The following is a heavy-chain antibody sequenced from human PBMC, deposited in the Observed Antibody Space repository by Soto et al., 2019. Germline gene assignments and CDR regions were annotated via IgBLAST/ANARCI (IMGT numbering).Heavy chain of an antibody. Sequence: SGPTLVNPTQTVTLTCTFSGFSLSTSGMRVSWIRQPPGKALEWLARIDWDDEKFYSTSLKTRLSISKDTSKNQVVLTMTNMDPVDTATYYCARSSIAVGGFDPWGQGTLVTVSS. D-gene: IGHD6-19*01. V-gene: IGHV2-70*04. CDR1: GFSLSTSGMR. J-gene: IGHJ5*02. CDR2: IDWDDEK. CDR3: ARSSIAVGGFDP.